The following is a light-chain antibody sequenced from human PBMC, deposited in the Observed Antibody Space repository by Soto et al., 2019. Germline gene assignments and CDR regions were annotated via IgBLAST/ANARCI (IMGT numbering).Light chain of an antibody. CDR3: QQRNKWPPVT. CDR1: PSVSNS. Sequence: SCRAIPSVSNSLAWYQHKPGQAPRLLIYDASNRATGVPTRFSGSGSGTDFTLTISSLEPEDFAVYYCQQRNKWPPVTFGGGTKVDIK. CDR2: DAS. V-gene: IGKV3-11*01. J-gene: IGKJ4*01.